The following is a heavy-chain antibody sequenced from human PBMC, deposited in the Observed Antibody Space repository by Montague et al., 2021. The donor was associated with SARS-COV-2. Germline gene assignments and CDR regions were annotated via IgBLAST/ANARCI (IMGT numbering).Heavy chain of an antibody. V-gene: IGHV3-30*04. CDR1: GFTFSSHA. Sequence: SLRLSCAASGFTFSSHAMHWVRQAPGKGLEWVAIISYDGSNKYYADSVKGRFTISRDNSKNTLYLRMNSQRAEDTAVYYCARDDGSGSYYVSFDYWGQGTLVTASS. CDR2: ISYDGSNK. J-gene: IGHJ4*02. CDR3: ARDDGSGSYYVSFDY. D-gene: IGHD3-10*01.